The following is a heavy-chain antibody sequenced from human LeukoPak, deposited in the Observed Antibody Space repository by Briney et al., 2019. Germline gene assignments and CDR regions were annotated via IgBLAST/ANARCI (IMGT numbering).Heavy chain of an antibody. CDR3: ARDEVAQPASYGSGSYYSYYFDY. V-gene: IGHV3-74*01. J-gene: IGHJ4*02. CDR2: INSDGTTT. CDR1: GFTFSRHW. D-gene: IGHD3-10*01. Sequence: GGSLRLSCAASGFTFSRHWMHWVRQVPGKGLVWVSRINSDGTTTAYADSVKGRFTISRDNAKNSLYLQMNSLRAEDTAVYYCARDEVAQPASYGSGSYYSYYFDYWGQGTLVTVSS.